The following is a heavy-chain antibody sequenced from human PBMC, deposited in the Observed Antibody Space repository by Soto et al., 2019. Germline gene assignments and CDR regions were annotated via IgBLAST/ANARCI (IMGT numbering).Heavy chain of an antibody. Sequence: SETLSLTCFVSGYSISAGGYYWRWIRHHAGKGLGWIGSFYSSGSIIYNPSLRSRVSISGDTSSNQFSMSLTSVTAADTARYYCARMYSSGSGWFHPWGQGTLVTVS. CDR3: ARMYSSGSGWFHP. CDR1: GYSISAGGYY. V-gene: IGHV4-31*03. D-gene: IGHD6-19*01. J-gene: IGHJ5*02. CDR2: FYSSGSI.